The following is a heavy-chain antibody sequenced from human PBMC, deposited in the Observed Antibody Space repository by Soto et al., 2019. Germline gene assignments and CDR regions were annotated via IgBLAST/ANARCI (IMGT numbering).Heavy chain of an antibody. CDR1: GGSFSGYY. J-gene: IGHJ6*02. Sequence: SETLSLTCAVYGGSFSGYYWSWIRQPPGKGLEWIGEINHSGSTSYNPSLKSRVTISVDTSKNQFSLKLSSVTAADTAVYYCARGQLLELELRKNYYYYGMDVWGQGTTVTVS. CDR2: INHSGST. CDR3: ARGQLLELELRKNYYYYGMDV. D-gene: IGHD1-7*01. V-gene: IGHV4-34*01.